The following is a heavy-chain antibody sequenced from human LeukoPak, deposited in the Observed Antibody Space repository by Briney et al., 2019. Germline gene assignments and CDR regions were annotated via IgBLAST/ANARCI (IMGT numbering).Heavy chain of an antibody. CDR2: IYYSGST. Sequence: PETLSLTCAVYGGSFSGYYWSWIRQPPGKGLEWIGSIYYSGSTYYNPSLKSRVTISVDTSKNQFSLKLSSVTAADTAVYYCARDKGVRGVVDYWGQGTLVTVSS. CDR3: ARDKGVRGVVDY. D-gene: IGHD3-10*01. V-gene: IGHV4-34*01. CDR1: GGSFSGYY. J-gene: IGHJ4*02.